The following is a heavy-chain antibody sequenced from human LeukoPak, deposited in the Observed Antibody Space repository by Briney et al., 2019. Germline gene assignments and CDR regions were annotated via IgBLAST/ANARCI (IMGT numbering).Heavy chain of an antibody. CDR2: IYYSDVA. CDR3: AREWVASPDWFDP. J-gene: IGHJ5*02. D-gene: IGHD2-2*01. Sequence: SETLSLTCTVSGGSISHYYWTWIRQPPGKGLEWIGYIYYSDVANYNPSLKSRVSISVDTSKNQFSLQLNSVTPEDTAVYYCAREWVASPDWFDPWGQGTLVTVSS. CDR1: GGSISHYY. V-gene: IGHV4-59*12.